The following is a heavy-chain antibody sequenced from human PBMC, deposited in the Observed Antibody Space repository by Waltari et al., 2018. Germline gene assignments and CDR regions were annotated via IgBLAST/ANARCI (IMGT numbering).Heavy chain of an antibody. Sequence: QVQLVQSGAEVKKPGSSVKVSCKASGGTFSSYTISWVRQAPGQGLEWMGRIIPILGIANYAQKFQGRVTITADKSTSTAYMELSSLRSEDTAVYYCARALSGWYPFDYWGQGTLVTVSS. CDR1: GGTFSSYT. CDR3: ARALSGWYPFDY. J-gene: IGHJ4*02. D-gene: IGHD6-19*01. V-gene: IGHV1-69*02. CDR2: IIPILGIA.